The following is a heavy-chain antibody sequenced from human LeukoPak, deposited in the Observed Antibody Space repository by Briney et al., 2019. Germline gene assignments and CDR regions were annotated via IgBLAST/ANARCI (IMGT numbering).Heavy chain of an antibody. CDR2: IYYSGST. J-gene: IGHJ4*02. Sequence: GSLRLSCAASGFTFSSYNMNWIRQPPGKGLEWIGSIYYSGSTYYNPSLKSRVTISVDTSKNQFSLKLSSVTAADTAVYYCARVRDGYNYYYFDYWGQGTLVTVSS. V-gene: IGHV4-39*07. D-gene: IGHD5-24*01. CDR1: GFTFSSYN. CDR3: ARVRDGYNYYYFDY.